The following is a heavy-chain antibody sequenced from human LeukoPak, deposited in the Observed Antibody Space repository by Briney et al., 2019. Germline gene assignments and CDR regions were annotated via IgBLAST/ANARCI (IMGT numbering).Heavy chain of an antibody. CDR1: GFSFSTYW. CDR2: IKHDGAEK. Sequence: PGGSLRLSCTASGFSFSTYWMSWVRQAPGKGQEWVAHIKHDGAEKYYVDSVKGRFTISRDNAKNSLYLQMNSLRAEDTAVYYCAKESYSNYVGWGQGTLVTVSS. CDR3: AKESYSNYVG. J-gene: IGHJ4*02. V-gene: IGHV3-7*03. D-gene: IGHD4-11*01.